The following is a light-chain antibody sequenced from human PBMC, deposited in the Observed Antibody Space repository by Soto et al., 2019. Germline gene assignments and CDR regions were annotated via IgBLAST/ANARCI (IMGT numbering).Light chain of an antibody. CDR1: SGHSNYA. J-gene: IGLJ2*01. Sequence: QAGVTQSPSASASLGASVKLTCTLSSGHSNYAIAWHQQQSEKGPRYLMKLNSDGSHSKGDGIPDRFSGSSSGAERYLTISSLQSEDEADYYCQTWGSGIVVFGGGTKVTVL. CDR2: LNSDGSH. CDR3: QTWGSGIVV. V-gene: IGLV4-69*01.